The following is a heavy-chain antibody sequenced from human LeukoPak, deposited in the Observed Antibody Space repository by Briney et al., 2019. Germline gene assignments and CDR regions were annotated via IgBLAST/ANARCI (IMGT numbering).Heavy chain of an antibody. CDR1: GGSFSGYY. D-gene: IGHD6-19*01. J-gene: IGHJ3*02. CDR3: ARGTYSSGWYSPSPFDI. V-gene: IGHV4-34*01. CDR2: INHSGST. Sequence: SETLSLTCAVYGGSFSGYYWSWIRQPPGKGLEWIGEINHSGSTNYNPSLKSRVTISVDTSKNQFSLKLSSVTAADTAVYYCARGTYSSGWYSPSPFDIWGQGTMVTVSS.